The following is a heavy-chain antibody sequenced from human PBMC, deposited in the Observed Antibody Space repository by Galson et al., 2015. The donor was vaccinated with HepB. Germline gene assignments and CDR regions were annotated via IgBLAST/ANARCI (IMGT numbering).Heavy chain of an antibody. D-gene: IGHD3-9*01. Sequence: SVKVSCKASGYTFTSYDINWVRQATGQGLEWMGWMNPNSGNTGYAQKFQGRVTMTRNTSISTAYMELSSLRSEDTAVYYCARVPTIFYYYYMDVWGKGTTVTVSS. V-gene: IGHV1-8*01. CDR1: GYTFTSYD. CDR2: MNPNSGNT. CDR3: ARVPTIFYYYYMDV. J-gene: IGHJ6*03.